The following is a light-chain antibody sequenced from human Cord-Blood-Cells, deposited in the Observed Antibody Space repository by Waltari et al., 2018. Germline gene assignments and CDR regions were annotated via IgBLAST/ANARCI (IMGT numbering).Light chain of an antibody. CDR2: RNN. Sequence: QSVLTQPPSASGTPGQRVTISCSGSSSNIGSNYVYWYQQLPGTAPKLLIYRNNQRPPGVPDRFLGSKSGTSASLAIRGRRTEDEAEYYCAAWDGSLSGRVFGGGTKLTVL. J-gene: IGLJ3*02. CDR3: AAWDGSLSGRV. CDR1: SSNIGSNY. V-gene: IGLV1-47*01.